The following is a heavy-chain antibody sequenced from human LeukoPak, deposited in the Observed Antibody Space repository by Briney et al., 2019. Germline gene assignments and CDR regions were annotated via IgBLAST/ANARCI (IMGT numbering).Heavy chain of an antibody. CDR1: GGSISSGDYY. D-gene: IGHD3-22*01. CDR3: ARPYYYDSRIDP. V-gene: IGHV4-30-4*01. Sequence: PSETLSLTCTVSGGSISSGDYYWSWIRQPPGKGLEWIAYMYYSGSTYYNPSLKSRVTMSADTSKNQPSLKLSSVTAADTAVHYCARPYYYDSRIDPWGQGILVTVSS. CDR2: MYYSGST. J-gene: IGHJ5*02.